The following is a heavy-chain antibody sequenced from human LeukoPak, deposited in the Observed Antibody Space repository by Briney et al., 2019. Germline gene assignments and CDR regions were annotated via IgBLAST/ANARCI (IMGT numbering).Heavy chain of an antibody. CDR2: ISSTGTTI. V-gene: IGHV3-48*04. Sequence: PGGSLRLSCVASGFVFSRYGMNWVRQAPGKGLEWISYISSTGTTIYYADSVRGRFTISRDNAKNTVFLQMNSLRAEDTAVYYCAGDRWNYYFMDVWGKGTTVTVSS. CDR1: GFVFSRYG. D-gene: IGHD4-23*01. CDR3: AGDRWNYYFMDV. J-gene: IGHJ6*03.